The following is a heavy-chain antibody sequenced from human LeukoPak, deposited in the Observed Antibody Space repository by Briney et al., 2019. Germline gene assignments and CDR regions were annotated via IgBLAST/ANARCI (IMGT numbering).Heavy chain of an antibody. CDR1: GGSISSSSYY. J-gene: IGHJ6*02. V-gene: IGHV4-39*07. D-gene: IGHD6-13*01. CDR2: IYYRGST. CDR3: ARDVGSSWYRERYGMDV. Sequence: SETLSLTCTVSGGSISSSSYYWGWIRQPPGKGLEWIGSIYYRGSTYYNPSLKSRVTISVDTSKNQFSLKLSSVTAADTAVYYCARDVGSSWYRERYGMDVWGQGTTVTVSS.